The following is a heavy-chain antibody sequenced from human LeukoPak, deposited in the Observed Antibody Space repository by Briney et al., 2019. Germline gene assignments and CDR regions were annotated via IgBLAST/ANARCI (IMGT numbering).Heavy chain of an antibody. J-gene: IGHJ5*02. V-gene: IGHV3-21*01. CDR3: AKMVVVQKRNWFDP. CDR1: GFTFSSCS. Sequence: PGGSLRLSCAASGFTFSSCSMNWVRQAPGKGLEWVSSISSSSSYIYYADSVKGRFTISRDNAKNTLYLQMNSLRAEDTAVYYCAKMVVVQKRNWFDPWGQGTLVTVSS. D-gene: IGHD2-15*01. CDR2: ISSSSSYI.